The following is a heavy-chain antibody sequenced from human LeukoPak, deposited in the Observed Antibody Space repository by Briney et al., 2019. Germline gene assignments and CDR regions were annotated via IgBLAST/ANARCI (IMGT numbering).Heavy chain of an antibody. CDR3: ARGGGSNWGLDY. CDR1: GYSFTSYY. J-gene: IGHJ4*02. CDR2: INPNSGGT. Sequence: GESLKISCKGSGYSFTSYYMHCVRQAPGQGLEWMGWINPNSGGTNYAQKFQGRVSMTRDTSLNTAYMDLSRLRSDDTAVYYCARGGGSNWGLDYWGQGTLVTVSS. V-gene: IGHV1-2*02. D-gene: IGHD7-27*01.